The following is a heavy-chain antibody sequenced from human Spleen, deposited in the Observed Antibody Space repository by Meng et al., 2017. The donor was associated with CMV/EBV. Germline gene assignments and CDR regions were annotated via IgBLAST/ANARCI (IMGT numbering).Heavy chain of an antibody. CDR3: ARGSSTSLLGFDY. CDR2: INPNSGGT. Sequence: ASVKVSCKASGYTFTGYYIHWVRQAPGQGLEWMGWINPNSGGTNYPQKFQGRVTMTRDTSINTGYMELIRLRSDDTAVYYCARGSSTSLLGFDYWGQGTLVTVSS. V-gene: IGHV1-2*02. D-gene: IGHD2-2*01. CDR1: GYTFTGYY. J-gene: IGHJ4*02.